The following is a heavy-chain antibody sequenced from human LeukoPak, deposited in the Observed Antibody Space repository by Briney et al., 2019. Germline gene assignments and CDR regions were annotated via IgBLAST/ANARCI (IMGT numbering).Heavy chain of an antibody. CDR3: ASYPLDY. CDR2: INHSGST. V-gene: IGHV4-34*01. CDR1: GGSFSGYY. Sequence: SETLSLTCAVYGGSFSGYYWGWIRQPPGKGLEWIGEINHSGSTNYNPSLKSRVTISVDTSKNQFSLKLSSVTAADTAVYYCASYPLDYWGQGTLVTVSS. J-gene: IGHJ4*02.